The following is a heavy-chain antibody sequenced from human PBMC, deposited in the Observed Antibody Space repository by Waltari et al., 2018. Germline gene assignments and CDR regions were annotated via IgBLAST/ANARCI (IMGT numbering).Heavy chain of an antibody. Sequence: QVHLQESGPGLVKPSGTLSLTCAVSGDSISNNNWWTWVRQAPGKGLEWIGKIYHSGNTNYNPSLKSRVIISVDKSKNQFSLKLTSVTAADTAVYYCARDPIVAAGTSYYYYGMDVWGQGTTVTVSS. CDR2: IYHSGNT. D-gene: IGHD6-13*01. V-gene: IGHV4-4*02. J-gene: IGHJ6*02. CDR1: GDSISNNNW. CDR3: ARDPIVAAGTSYYYYGMDV.